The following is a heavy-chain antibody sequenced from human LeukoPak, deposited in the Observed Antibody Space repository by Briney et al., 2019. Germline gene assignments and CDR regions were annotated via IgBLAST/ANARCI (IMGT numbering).Heavy chain of an antibody. V-gene: IGHV1-69*05. CDR2: IIPIFGTA. CDR1: GGTFSSYA. CDR3: AARYCSSTSCYAYYYYYMDV. D-gene: IGHD2-2*01. J-gene: IGHJ6*03. Sequence: EASVKVSCKASGGTFSSYAISWVRQAPGQGLEWMGGIIPIFGTANYAQKFQGRVTITTDESTSTAYMELSSLRSEDTAVYYCAARYCSSTSCYAYYYYYMDVWGKGTTVTDSS.